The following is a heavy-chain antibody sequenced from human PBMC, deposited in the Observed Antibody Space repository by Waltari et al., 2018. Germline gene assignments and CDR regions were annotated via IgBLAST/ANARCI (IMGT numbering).Heavy chain of an antibody. CDR2: IRYDGSNK. J-gene: IGHJ5*02. V-gene: IGHV3-30*02. D-gene: IGHD3-3*01. CDR3: AKDSRAFWSGYEPPEFDP. Sequence: QVQLVESGGGVVQPGGSLRLSCAASGFTFSSYGMHWVRQAPGKGLEWVAFIRYDGSNKYYADSVKGRFTISRDNSKNTLYLQMNSLRAEDTAVYYCAKDSRAFWSGYEPPEFDPWGQGTLVTVSS. CDR1: GFTFSSYG.